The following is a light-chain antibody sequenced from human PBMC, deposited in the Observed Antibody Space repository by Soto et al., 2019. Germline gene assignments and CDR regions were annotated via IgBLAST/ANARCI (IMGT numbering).Light chain of an antibody. J-gene: IGLJ2*01. V-gene: IGLV1-40*01. CDR3: QSYDSSLSGVV. Sequence: QSVLTQPPSVSGAPGQRVTISCTGSSSNIGAGYDVHWYQQLPGTAPKLLIYGNSNRPSGVPDRFSGSKSGTSASLAITGLQAEDEGDYYCQSYDSSLSGVVFGGGPQLTVL. CDR2: GNS. CDR1: SSNIGAGYD.